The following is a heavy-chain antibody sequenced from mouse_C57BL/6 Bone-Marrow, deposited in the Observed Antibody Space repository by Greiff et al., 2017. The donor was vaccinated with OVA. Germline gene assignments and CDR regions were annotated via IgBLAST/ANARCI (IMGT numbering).Heavy chain of an antibody. CDR2: IAPSDSYI. CDR3: AHYGSRLNRHY. V-gene: IGHV1-59*01. CDR1: GYTFTNYW. D-gene: IGHD1-1*01. J-gene: IGHJ2*02. Sequence: QVQLQQPGAELVRPGTSVKLSCKASGYTFTNYWMHWVKQRPGQGLEWIGVIAPSDSYINYNQKFKGRTTLTVDTSSSTSYMHLSSLTSEDSAVYYGAHYGSRLNRHYWGQGTSLTVSS.